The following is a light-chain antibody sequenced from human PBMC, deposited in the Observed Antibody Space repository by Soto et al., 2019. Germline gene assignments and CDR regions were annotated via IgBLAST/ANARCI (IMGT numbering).Light chain of an antibody. J-gene: IGLJ1*01. V-gene: IGLV2-8*01. Sequence: QSVLTQPPSASGSPGQSVTISCTGANSDVGSYNFVSWYQQHPGRAPKLLIYEVSKRPPGVPDRFSGSKSGNTASLTVSGLQAEDEADYYCSSYAGTNTRYLFGSGTKVTVL. CDR2: EVS. CDR3: SSYAGTNTRYL. CDR1: NSDVGSYNF.